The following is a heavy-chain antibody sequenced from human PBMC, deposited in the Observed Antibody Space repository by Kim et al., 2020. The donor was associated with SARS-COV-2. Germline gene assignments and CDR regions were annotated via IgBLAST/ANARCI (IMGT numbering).Heavy chain of an antibody. CDR3: ARDGGIAAAGTGVPSEF. J-gene: IGHJ4*02. V-gene: IGHV1-69*13. CDR2: IIPIFGTA. Sequence: SVKVSCKASGGTFSSYAISWVRQAPGQGLEWMGGIIPIFGTANYAQKFQGRVTITADESTSTAYMELSSLRSEDTAVYYCARDGGIAAAGTGVPSEFWGQGTLVTVSS. D-gene: IGHD6-13*01. CDR1: GGTFSSYA.